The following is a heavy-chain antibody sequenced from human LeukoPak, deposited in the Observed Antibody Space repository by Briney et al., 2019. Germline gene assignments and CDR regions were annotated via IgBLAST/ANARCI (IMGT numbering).Heavy chain of an antibody. D-gene: IGHD1-26*01. Sequence: SQTLSLTCTVSGGSISSGDYYWSWIRQPPGKGLEWIGYIYYSGSTYYNPSLKSRVTISVDTSKNQFSLKLSSVTAADTAVYYCASAWELRNTVAEYFQHWGQGTLVTVFS. CDR3: ASAWELRNTVAEYFQH. CDR1: GGSISSGDYY. J-gene: IGHJ1*01. CDR2: IYYSGST. V-gene: IGHV4-30-4*01.